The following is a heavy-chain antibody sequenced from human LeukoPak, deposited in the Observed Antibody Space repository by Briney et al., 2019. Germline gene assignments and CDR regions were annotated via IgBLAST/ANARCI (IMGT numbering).Heavy chain of an antibody. Sequence: ASVKVSCKTSGGTFSSYAISWVRQAPGQGLEWMGRITPILGTVNYAQKFQGRVTFDADKSTRTAYMELSSLTSKDTAVYFCAQLPATMHAVGYYFDYWGQGTLVTVSS. J-gene: IGHJ4*02. V-gene: IGHV1-69*04. CDR3: AQLPATMHAVGYYFDY. D-gene: IGHD5-12*01. CDR2: ITPILGTV. CDR1: GGTFSSYA.